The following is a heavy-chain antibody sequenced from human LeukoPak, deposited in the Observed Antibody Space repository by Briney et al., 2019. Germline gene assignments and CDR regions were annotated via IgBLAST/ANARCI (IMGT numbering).Heavy chain of an antibody. Sequence: PGGSLRLSCVASGFTFSSYAMSWVRQAPGKGLEWVSAISGSGGSTYYADSVKGRFTISRDNSKNTLYLQMNSLRAEDTAVYYCAKVTTMIVVVSHFDYWGQGTLVTVSS. CDR1: GFTFSSYA. V-gene: IGHV3-23*01. CDR3: AKVTTMIVVVSHFDY. J-gene: IGHJ4*02. CDR2: ISGSGGST. D-gene: IGHD3-22*01.